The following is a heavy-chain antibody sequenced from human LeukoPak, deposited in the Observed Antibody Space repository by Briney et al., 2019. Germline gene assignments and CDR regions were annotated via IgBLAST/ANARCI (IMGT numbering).Heavy chain of an antibody. D-gene: IGHD3-9*01. CDR2: IYYSGST. CDR1: GGSISSSSYY. J-gene: IGHJ4*02. V-gene: IGHV4-39*07. CDR3: ATTVLRYFDWLSY. Sequence: SETLSLTCTVSGGSISSSSYYWGWIRQPPGEGLEWIGSIYYSGSTYYNPSLKSRVTISVDTSKNQFSLKLSSVTAADTAVYYCATTVLRYFDWLSYCGQGTLVTVSS.